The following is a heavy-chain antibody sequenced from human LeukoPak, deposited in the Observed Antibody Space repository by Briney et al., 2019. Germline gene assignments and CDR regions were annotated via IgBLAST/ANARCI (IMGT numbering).Heavy chain of an antibody. Sequence: GGSLRLSCAASGFTFSDYYMSWIRQAPGKGLEWVSYISSSSYTNYADSVKGRFSISRDSAKNSLYLQMNSLRAEDTAVYYCARGKPEYSSSWYYFDYWGQGTLVTVSS. D-gene: IGHD6-13*01. CDR1: GFTFSDYY. V-gene: IGHV3-11*06. J-gene: IGHJ4*02. CDR2: ISSSSYT. CDR3: ARGKPEYSSSWYYFDY.